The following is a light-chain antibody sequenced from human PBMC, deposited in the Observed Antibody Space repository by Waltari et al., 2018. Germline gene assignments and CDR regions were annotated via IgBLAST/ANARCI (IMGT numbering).Light chain of an antibody. J-gene: IGLJ2*01. V-gene: IGLV2-8*01. CDR2: EVT. CDR3: SSYAATNNVI. Sequence: QAALTKPPSASGSLGQSVTISGTGTGSDVGGYKYVAWNQQYQGKAPKRLIYEVTKRPSRVPVRFSASKSGNTASLPVSGLRAEDEGDYSCSSYAATNNVIFGGGTNLTVL. CDR1: GSDVGGYKY.